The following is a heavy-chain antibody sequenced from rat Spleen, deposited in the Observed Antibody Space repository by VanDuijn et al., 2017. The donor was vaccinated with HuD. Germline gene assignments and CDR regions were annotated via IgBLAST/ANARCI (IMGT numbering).Heavy chain of an antibody. J-gene: IGHJ4*01. D-gene: IGHD1-12*01. CDR2: FSYDGSST. V-gene: IGHV5-22*01. CDR3: ARHSYAPIYVMDA. CDR1: GFTFSDYN. Sequence: EVQLVESGGGLVQPGRSLKLSCAASGFTFSDYNMAWVRQAPKKGLEWVATFSYDGSSTYYGDSVKGRFTISRDNAKSTLELQMNSLRSEDTATDYCARHSYAPIYVMDAWGQGASVTLSS.